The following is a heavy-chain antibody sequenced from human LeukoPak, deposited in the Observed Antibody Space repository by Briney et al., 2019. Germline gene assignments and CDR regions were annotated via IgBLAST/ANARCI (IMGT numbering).Heavy chain of an antibody. Sequence: GGSLRLSCAASGFTFNTYWMHWVRQAPGKGLVCVSRIKSDGSAPVYADSVKGRFTISRDNAKNTLYLQMNSLRVEDTAVYYCTRGRYYFDSWGQGTLVTVSS. CDR2: IKSDGSAP. V-gene: IGHV3-74*01. J-gene: IGHJ4*02. CDR3: TRGRYYFDS. CDR1: GFTFNTYW.